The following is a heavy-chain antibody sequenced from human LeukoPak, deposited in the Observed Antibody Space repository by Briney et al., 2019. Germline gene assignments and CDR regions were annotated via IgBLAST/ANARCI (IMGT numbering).Heavy chain of an antibody. CDR2: IGTAGDT. J-gene: IGHJ4*02. CDR1: GFTFSSYD. V-gene: IGHV3-13*01. D-gene: IGHD6-6*01. CDR3: ARGVYSSSSAIDY. Sequence: GGSLRLSCAASGFTFSSYDMHWVRQATGKGLEWVSAIGTAGDTYYPGSVKGRFTISRDNAKNSLYLQMNSLRAEDTAVYYCARGVYSSSSAIDYWGQGTLVTVSS.